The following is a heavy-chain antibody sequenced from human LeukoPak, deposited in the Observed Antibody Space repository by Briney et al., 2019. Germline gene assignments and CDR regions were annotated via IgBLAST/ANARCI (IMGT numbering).Heavy chain of an antibody. J-gene: IGHJ4*02. D-gene: IGHD3-22*01. CDR1: GFTFSDYY. Sequence: GGSLRLSCAASGFTFSDYYMSWIRQAPGKGLEWVSYISSSGSTIYYADSVKGRFTISRDNAKNSLYLRMNSLRAEDTAVYYCARDPYYDSSGYYYWGQGTLVTVSS. CDR3: ARDPYYDSSGYYY. V-gene: IGHV3-11*01. CDR2: ISSSGSTI.